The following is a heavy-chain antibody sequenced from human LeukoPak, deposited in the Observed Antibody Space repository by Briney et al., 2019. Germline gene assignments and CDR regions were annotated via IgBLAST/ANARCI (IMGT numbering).Heavy chain of an antibody. V-gene: IGHV4-34*01. Sequence: PSETLSLTCAVYGGSFSGYYWSWIRQPPGKGLEWIGEINHSGSTNYNPSLKSRVTISVDTSKNQFSLKLNSVTPEDTAVYYCAKTGSRVGRPFDYWGRGTLVTVSS. CDR1: GGSFSGYY. D-gene: IGHD1-26*01. J-gene: IGHJ4*02. CDR2: INHSGST. CDR3: AKTGSRVGRPFDY.